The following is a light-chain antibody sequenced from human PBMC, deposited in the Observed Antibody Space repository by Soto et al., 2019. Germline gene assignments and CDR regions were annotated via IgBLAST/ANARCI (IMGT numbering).Light chain of an antibody. CDR1: QSVSSTY. Sequence: EIVLTQSPGTLSLSPGERATLSCRASQSVSSTYLAWYQQKPGQAPRLLIYGASSRATGIPDRFSVSGSGTDFTLTISSLQSEDFAVYYCQQYNNWITFGQGTRLEIK. CDR2: GAS. V-gene: IGKV3-20*01. CDR3: QQYNNWIT. J-gene: IGKJ5*01.